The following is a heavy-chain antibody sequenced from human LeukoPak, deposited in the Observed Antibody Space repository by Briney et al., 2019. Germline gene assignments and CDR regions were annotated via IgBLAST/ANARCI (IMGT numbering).Heavy chain of an antibody. J-gene: IGHJ4*02. D-gene: IGHD4-17*01. Sequence: GGSLRLSCSASGFTFSSYTMHWVRQAPGKGLEWVAVISYDGSNKYYADSVKGRFTISRDNSKNTLYLQMNSLRAEDTAVYYCARGHDYGNYWGQGTLVTVSS. CDR3: ARGHDYGNY. CDR2: ISYDGSNK. CDR1: GFTFSSYT. V-gene: IGHV3-30-3*01.